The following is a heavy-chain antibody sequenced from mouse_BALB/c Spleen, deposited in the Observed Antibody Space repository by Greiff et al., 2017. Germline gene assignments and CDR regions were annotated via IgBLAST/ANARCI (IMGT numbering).Heavy chain of an antibody. CDR1: GFNIKDTY. J-gene: IGHJ4*01. CDR3: ARYYGLYYAMDY. CDR2: IDPANGNT. Sequence: DVKLVESGAELVKPGASVKLSCTASGFNIKDTYMHWVKQRPEQGLEWIGRIDPANGNTKYDPKFQGKATITADTSSNTAYLQLSSLTSEDTAVYYCARYYGLYYAMDYWGQGTSVTVSS. V-gene: IGHV14-3*02. D-gene: IGHD1-2*01.